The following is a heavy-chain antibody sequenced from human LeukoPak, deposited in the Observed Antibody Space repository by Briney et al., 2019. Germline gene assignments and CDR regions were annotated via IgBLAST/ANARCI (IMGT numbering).Heavy chain of an antibody. CDR1: GGSFSGYY. Sequence: SETLSLTCAVYGGSFSGYYWSWIRQPPGKGLEWIGEINHSGSTNYNPSLKSRVTISVDTSKNQFSLKLSSVTAADTAVYYCARVAAAGTGIYYFDYWGQGTLVTVSS. CDR2: INHSGST. CDR3: ARVAAAGTGIYYFDY. J-gene: IGHJ4*02. D-gene: IGHD6-13*01. V-gene: IGHV4-34*01.